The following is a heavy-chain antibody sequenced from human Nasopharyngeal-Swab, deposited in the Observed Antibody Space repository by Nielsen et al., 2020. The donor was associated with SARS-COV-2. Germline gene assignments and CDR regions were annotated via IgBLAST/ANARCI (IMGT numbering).Heavy chain of an antibody. D-gene: IGHD3-16*02. CDR1: GYTFTSYD. Sequence: ASVKVSCKASGYTFTSYDINWVRQATGQGLEWMGWMNPNSGNTGYAQKFQGRVTMTRNTSISTAYMELSSLRSEDTAVYYCAIGLGRLSQNDYWGQGTLVTVSS. J-gene: IGHJ4*02. CDR2: MNPNSGNT. CDR3: AIGLGRLSQNDY. V-gene: IGHV1-8*01.